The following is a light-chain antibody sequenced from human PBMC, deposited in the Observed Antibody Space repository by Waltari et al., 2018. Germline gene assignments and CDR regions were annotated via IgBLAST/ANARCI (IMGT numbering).Light chain of an antibody. V-gene: IGLV2-14*01. CDR3: SSYSSSSILV. J-gene: IGLJ3*02. Sequence: QSALTQPASVSGSPGQSITISCTGTNNDVGSHNYVSWYQQHPGKAPKRMIYEVSDRPSGVSNRFSGSKSGSTASLTISGLQAEDEADYYCSSYSSSSILVFGGGTKLTVL. CDR1: NNDVGSHNY. CDR2: EVS.